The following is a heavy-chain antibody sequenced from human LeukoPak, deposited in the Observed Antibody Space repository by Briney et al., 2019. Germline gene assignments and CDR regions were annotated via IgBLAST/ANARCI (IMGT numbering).Heavy chain of an antibody. CDR2: IRYDGSNK. Sequence: GGSLRLSCAASGFTFSSYGMHWVRQAPGKGLEWVAFIRYDGSNKYYADSVKGRFTISRDNSKNTLYLQMNSLRAEDTAVYYCAGSEWWSSAFDYWGQGTLVTVSS. V-gene: IGHV3-30*02. D-gene: IGHD2-15*01. CDR1: GFTFSSYG. J-gene: IGHJ4*02. CDR3: AGSEWWSSAFDY.